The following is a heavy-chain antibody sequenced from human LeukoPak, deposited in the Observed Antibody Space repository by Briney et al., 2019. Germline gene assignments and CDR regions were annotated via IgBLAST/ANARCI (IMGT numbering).Heavy chain of an antibody. CDR3: ARGPDIVVVPAATAGMDV. J-gene: IGHJ6*02. V-gene: IGHV4-34*01. CDR1: GGSFSGYY. Sequence: SETLSLTCAVYGGSFSGYYWSWIRQPPGKGLEWIGEINHSGSTNYNPSLKSRVTISVDTSKNQFSLKLSSVTAADTAVYYCARGPDIVVVPAATAGMDVWGQGTTVTVSS. D-gene: IGHD2-2*01. CDR2: INHSGST.